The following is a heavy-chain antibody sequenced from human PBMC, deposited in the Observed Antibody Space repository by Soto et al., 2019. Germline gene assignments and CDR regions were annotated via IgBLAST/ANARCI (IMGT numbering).Heavy chain of an antibody. D-gene: IGHD5-18*01. CDR2: ISYDGSNK. Sequence: GGSLRLSCAASGFTFSSYCMHWVRQAPGKGLEWVAVISYDGSNKYYADSVKGRFTISRDNSKNTLYLQMNSLRAEDTAVYLCAKGYSYGYGMDVWGQGTTVTVSS. CDR3: AKGYSYGYGMDV. V-gene: IGHV3-30*18. CDR1: GFTFSSYC. J-gene: IGHJ6*02.